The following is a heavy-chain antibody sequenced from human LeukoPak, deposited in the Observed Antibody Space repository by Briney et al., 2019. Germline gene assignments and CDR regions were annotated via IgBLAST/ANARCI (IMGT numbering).Heavy chain of an antibody. CDR1: GFSLSTSGVG. CDR2: IYWNDDK. V-gene: IGHV2-5*01. J-gene: IGHJ4*02. CDR3: ARTYDSSGYLGYYFDY. Sequence: SGPTLVNPTQTLTLTCTFSGFSLSTSGVGVGWIRQPPGKALEWLALIYWNDDKRYSPSLKSRLTITKDTSKNQVVITMTNMDPVDTATYYCARTYDSSGYLGYYFDYWGQGTLVTVSS. D-gene: IGHD3-22*01.